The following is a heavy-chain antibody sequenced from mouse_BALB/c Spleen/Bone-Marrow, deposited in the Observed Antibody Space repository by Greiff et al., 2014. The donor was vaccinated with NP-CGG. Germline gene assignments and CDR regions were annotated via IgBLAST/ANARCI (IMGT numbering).Heavy chain of an antibody. CDR3: ATGTYYFDY. CDR1: GYTFTSYW. D-gene: IGHD4-1*01. Sequence: QVQLQQPGAELAKPGASVKMSCKASGYTFTSYWMHWVKQRPGQGLEWIGYINPSTGYTEYNQKFKDKATLTADKSSSTAYMQLSSLTSEDSAVYYCATGTYYFDYWGQGTTPTVSS. CDR2: INPSTGYT. J-gene: IGHJ2*01. V-gene: IGHV1-7*01.